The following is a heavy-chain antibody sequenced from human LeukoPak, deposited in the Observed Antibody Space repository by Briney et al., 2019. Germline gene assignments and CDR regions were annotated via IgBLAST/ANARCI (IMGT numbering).Heavy chain of an antibody. V-gene: IGHV1-46*01. J-gene: IGHJ6*03. CDR2: INPSGGST. D-gene: IGHD2-2*01. CDR3: ARDKGRYCSSTSCYPTRGHYYYYMDV. Sequence: ASVKVSCKASGYTFTSYYMHWVRQAPGQGLEWMGIINPSGGSTSYAQKFQGRVTITRATSTSTVYMELSSLRSEDTAVYYCARDKGRYCSSTSCYPTRGHYYYYMDVWGKGTTVTISS. CDR1: GYTFTSYY.